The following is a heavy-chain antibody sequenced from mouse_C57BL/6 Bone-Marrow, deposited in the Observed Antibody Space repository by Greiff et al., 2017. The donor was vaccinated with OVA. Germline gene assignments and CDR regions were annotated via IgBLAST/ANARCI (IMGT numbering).Heavy chain of an antibody. CDR3: ARATTVVPYYFDY. D-gene: IGHD1-1*01. Sequence: VQLKESGPVLVKPGPSVKISCKASGFTFTDYYMHWVKQSHGKSLEWIGLVYPYNGGTSYNQKFKGKATLTVDTSSSTAYMELNSLTSEDSAVYYCARATTVVPYYFDYWGQGTTLTVSS. J-gene: IGHJ2*01. CDR1: GFTFTDYY. CDR2: VYPYNGGT. V-gene: IGHV1-36*01.